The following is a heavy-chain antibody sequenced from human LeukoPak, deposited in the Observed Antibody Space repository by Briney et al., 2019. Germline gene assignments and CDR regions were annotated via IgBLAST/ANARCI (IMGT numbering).Heavy chain of an antibody. D-gene: IGHD6-13*01. CDR2: IIPILGIA. J-gene: IGHJ6*02. Sequence: ASVKVSCKASGYTFSASYMHWVRQAPGQGLEWMGRIIPILGIANYAQKFQGRVTITADKSTSTAYMELSSLRSEDTAVYYCARDRSSRSGYYYYYGMDVWGQGTTVTVSS. V-gene: IGHV1-69*04. CDR3: ARDRSSRSGYYYYYGMDV. CDR1: GYTFSASY.